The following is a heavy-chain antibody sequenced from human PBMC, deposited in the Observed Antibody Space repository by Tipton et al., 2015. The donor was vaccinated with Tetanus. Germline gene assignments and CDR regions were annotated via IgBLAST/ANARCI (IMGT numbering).Heavy chain of an antibody. D-gene: IGHD6-6*01. CDR1: GYTFTSYY. CDR3: ARGVEYSSSSAGGDYYYGMDV. Sequence: QSGSEVKKPGASVKVSCKASGYTFTSYYMHWVRQAPGQGLEWMGIINPSGGSTSYAQKFQGRVTMTRDTSTSTVYMELSSLRSGDSAVCYCARGVEYSSSSAGGDYYYGMDVWGQGTTVTDSS. J-gene: IGHJ6*02. CDR2: INPSGGST. V-gene: IGHV1-46*01.